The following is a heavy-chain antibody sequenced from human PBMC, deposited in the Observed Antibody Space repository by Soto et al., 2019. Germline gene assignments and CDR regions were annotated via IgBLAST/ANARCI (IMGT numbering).Heavy chain of an antibody. V-gene: IGHV4-59*12. CDR3: ARDWYYSDSTGYYHDVFDI. CDR2: ISYRGST. D-gene: IGHD3-22*01. CDR1: GVSISSYY. Sequence: SETLSLTCTVSGVSISSYYWSWIRQPPGKGLEWIGYISYRGSTNYNPSLKSRVTISVDTSKNQFSLKLSSVTAADTAVYYCARDWYYSDSTGYYHDVFDIWGQGTMVTVSS. J-gene: IGHJ3*02.